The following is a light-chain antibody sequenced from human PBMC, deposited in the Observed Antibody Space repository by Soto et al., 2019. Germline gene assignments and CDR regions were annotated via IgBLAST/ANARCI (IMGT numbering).Light chain of an antibody. V-gene: IGKV2-28*01. Sequence: DVVMTQSPLSLPVTPGEPASISCRSSQSLLHSNGYNYLDWYLQKPGQSPQLLIYLGSNRASGVPDRFSGSGSGTDFILKISRVEAEDVGVYYCMQALLAPHTFGQGTKLEIK. CDR1: QSLLHSNGYNY. J-gene: IGKJ2*01. CDR2: LGS. CDR3: MQALLAPHT.